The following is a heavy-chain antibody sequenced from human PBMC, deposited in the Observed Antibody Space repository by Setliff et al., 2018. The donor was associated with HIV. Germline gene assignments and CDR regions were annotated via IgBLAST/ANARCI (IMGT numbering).Heavy chain of an antibody. Sequence: GESLKISCAASGFTFSSCAMSWVRQAPGKGLEWVSAISGSGGSTYYADSVKGRFTISRDNSKNTLYLQMNSLRAEDTAVYYCAKADSSGYYYGRGYFDYWGQGTLVTVSS. CDR3: AKADSSGYYYGRGYFDY. J-gene: IGHJ4*02. CDR1: GFTFSSCA. CDR2: ISGSGGST. D-gene: IGHD3-22*01. V-gene: IGHV3-23*01.